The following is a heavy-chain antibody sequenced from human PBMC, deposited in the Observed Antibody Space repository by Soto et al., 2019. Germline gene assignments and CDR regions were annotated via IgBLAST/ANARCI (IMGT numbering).Heavy chain of an antibody. J-gene: IGHJ3*02. D-gene: IGHD2-15*01. CDR2: INPNSGGT. CDR3: ARGGDIVVVVAASIGAFDI. V-gene: IGHV1-2*04. CDR1: GYTFTGYY. Sequence: ASVKVSCKASGYTFTGYYMHWVRQAPGQGLEWMGWINPNSGGTNYAQKFQGWVTMTRDTSISTAYMELSRLRSDDTAVYYCARGGDIVVVVAASIGAFDIWGQGTMVTVSS.